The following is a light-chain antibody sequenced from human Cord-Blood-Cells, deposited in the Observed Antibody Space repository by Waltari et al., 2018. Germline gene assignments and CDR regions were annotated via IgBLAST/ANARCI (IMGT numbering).Light chain of an antibody. CDR3: CSYAGSSTSV. CDR2: EGS. V-gene: IGLV2-23*01. J-gene: IGLJ2*01. CDR1: SSDVGSYNL. Sequence: QSALTQPASASGSPGQSITISCTGTSSDVGSYNLVSWYQQHPGTAPKLMIYEGSKRPSGVSNRFSGSKSGNTASLTISGLQAEDEADYYCCSYAGSSTSVFGGGTKLTVL.